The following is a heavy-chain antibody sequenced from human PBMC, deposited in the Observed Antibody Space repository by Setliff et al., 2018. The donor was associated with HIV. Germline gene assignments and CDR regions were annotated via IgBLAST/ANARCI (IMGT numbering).Heavy chain of an antibody. Sequence: SVKVSCKASGGTSSTHAMNWVRQAPGQGLEWIGQIISILEIKDYAQKLQGRVTITADGPTNTFYMELSGLRPDDTAVYYCAGPRGDEAFDIWGQGTMVTVSS. J-gene: IGHJ3*02. CDR2: IISILEIK. CDR1: GGTSSTHA. D-gene: IGHD3-10*01. V-gene: IGHV1-69*10. CDR3: AGPRGDEAFDI.